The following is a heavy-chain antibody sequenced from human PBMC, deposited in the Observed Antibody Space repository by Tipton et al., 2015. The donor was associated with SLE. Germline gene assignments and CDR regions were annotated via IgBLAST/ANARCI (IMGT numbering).Heavy chain of an antibody. V-gene: IGHV1-18*01. CDR2: ISAYNGNT. CDR1: GYTFTSYG. J-gene: IGHJ4*02. CDR3: ARDANYYGSGSYPY. Sequence: QVQLVQSGAEVTDPGASVKVSCKASGYTFTSYGISWARQAPGQGLEWMGWISAYNGNTNYAQKLQGRVTMTTDTSTSTAYMELRSLRSDDTAVYYCARDANYYGSGSYPYWGQGTLVTVSS. D-gene: IGHD3-10*01.